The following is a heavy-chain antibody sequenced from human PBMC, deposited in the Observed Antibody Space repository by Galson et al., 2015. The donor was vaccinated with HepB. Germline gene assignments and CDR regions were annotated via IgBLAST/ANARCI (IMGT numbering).Heavy chain of an antibody. D-gene: IGHD3-3*01. J-gene: IGHJ6*02. CDR1: GFTFSSYG. CDR2: IWYDGSNK. Sequence: SLRLSCAASGFTFSSYGMHWVRRAPGKGLEWVAVIWYDGSNKYYADSVKGRFTISRDNSKNTLYLQMNSLRAEDTAVYYCASSPQYYDFWSGHYYYYYYGMDVWGQGTTVTVSS. CDR3: ASSPQYYDFWSGHYYYYYYGMDV. V-gene: IGHV3-33*01.